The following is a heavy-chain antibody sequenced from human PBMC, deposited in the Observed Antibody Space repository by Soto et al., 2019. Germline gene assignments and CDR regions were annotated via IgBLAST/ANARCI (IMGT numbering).Heavy chain of an antibody. CDR3: ARSHGVD. CDR2: ICYSGST. V-gene: IGHV4-59*01. CDR1: GGSISTYC. D-gene: IGHD3-10*01. Sequence: SETLSLTCTVSGGSISTYCWSWIRQAPGKGLEFIGYICYSGSTQYNPSLKSRVTISLDTSKNQFSLNLISVSAADTAVYYCARSHGVDWGLGTLGT. J-gene: IGHJ4*02.